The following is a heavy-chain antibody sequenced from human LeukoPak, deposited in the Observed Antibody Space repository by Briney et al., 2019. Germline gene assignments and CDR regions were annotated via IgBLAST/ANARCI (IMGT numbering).Heavy chain of an antibody. CDR1: GGTFSSYA. J-gene: IGHJ4*02. V-gene: IGHV1-69*05. D-gene: IGHD6-13*01. Sequence: ASVKVSCKASGGTFSSYAISWVRQAPGQGLEWMGGIIPIFGTANYAQKFQGRVTITTDESTSTAYMELSSLRSEDTAVYYCATTSIAAASTTARGYFDYWGQGTLVTVSS. CDR3: ATTSIAAASTTARGYFDY. CDR2: IIPIFGTA.